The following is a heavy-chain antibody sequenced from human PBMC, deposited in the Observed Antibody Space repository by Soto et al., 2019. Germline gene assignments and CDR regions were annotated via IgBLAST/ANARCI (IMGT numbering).Heavy chain of an antibody. J-gene: IGHJ5*02. V-gene: IGHV1-18*04. CDR1: GYTFTSYG. D-gene: IGHD2-21*01. Sequence: ASVKVSCKASGYTFTSYGISWVRQAPGQGLERMGWISAYNGNTNYAQKLQGRVTMTTDTSTSTAYMELRSLRSDDTAVYYCARAGLWWGDNWFDPWGQGXLVTVSS. CDR3: ARAGLWWGDNWFDP. CDR2: ISAYNGNT.